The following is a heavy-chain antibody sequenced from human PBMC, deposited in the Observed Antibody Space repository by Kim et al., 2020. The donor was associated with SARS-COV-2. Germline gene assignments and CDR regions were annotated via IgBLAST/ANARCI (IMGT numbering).Heavy chain of an antibody. D-gene: IGHD2-21*02. CDR2: INYNGKTI. V-gene: IGHV3-23*05. Sequence: GGSLRLSCVASGFTFSTYSMSWVRQAPGKGLEWVSAINYNGKTIYYADSVKGRFTASRDNSKNTLYLQMNSLRAEDTALYYCAKCISDCRLYAMDVWGQGTTVTVSS. CDR1: GFTFSTYS. J-gene: IGHJ6*02. CDR3: AKCISDCRLYAMDV.